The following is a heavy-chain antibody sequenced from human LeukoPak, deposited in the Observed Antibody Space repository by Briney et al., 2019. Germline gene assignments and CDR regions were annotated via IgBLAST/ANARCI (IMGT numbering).Heavy chain of an antibody. J-gene: IGHJ4*02. CDR2: IYTSGST. D-gene: IGHD6-13*01. CDR1: GGSISSGSYY. V-gene: IGHV4-61*02. Sequence: PSETLSLTCTVSGGSISSGSYYWSWIRQPAGKGLEWIGRIYTSGSTNYIPSLKSRVTMSVDTSENQFSLKLNSVTAADTAIYYCARTIASLIYSSSWSFGYWGQGILVTVSS. CDR3: ARTIASLIYSSSWSFGY.